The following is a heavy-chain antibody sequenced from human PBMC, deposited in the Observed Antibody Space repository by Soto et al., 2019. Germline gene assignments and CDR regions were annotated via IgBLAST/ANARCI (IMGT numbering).Heavy chain of an antibody. CDR2: ISGSGDTS. J-gene: IGHJ6*03. Sequence: PGGSLRLSCAASGFTFSIYAMSWVRQAPGKGLEWVSAISGSGDTSYYTDSVKGRFTISRDNSKNMLYLQMNSLRAEDTAIYHCAKGSAGGDLRRYYYYMDVWGKGTTVTVSS. CDR1: GFTFSIYA. CDR3: AKGSAGGDLRRYYYYMDV. D-gene: IGHD4-17*01. V-gene: IGHV3-23*01.